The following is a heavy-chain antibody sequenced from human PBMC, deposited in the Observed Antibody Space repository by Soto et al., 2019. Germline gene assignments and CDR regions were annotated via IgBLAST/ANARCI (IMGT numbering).Heavy chain of an antibody. J-gene: IGHJ4*02. CDR2: IYYSGST. Sequence: SETLSLTCTVSGGSISSYYWSWIRQPPGKGLEWIGYIYYSGSTNYNPSLKSRVTISVDTSKNQFSLKLSSVTAADTAVYYCARIIWSGPYYFDYWGQGTLVTVSS. D-gene: IGHD3-3*01. CDR3: ARIIWSGPYYFDY. CDR1: GGSISSYY. V-gene: IGHV4-59*08.